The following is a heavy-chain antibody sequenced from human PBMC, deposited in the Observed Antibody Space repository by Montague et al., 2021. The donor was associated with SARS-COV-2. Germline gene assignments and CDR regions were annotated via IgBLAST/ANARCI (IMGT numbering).Heavy chain of an antibody. CDR3: ERVAPSFDSITIFGVVIPDWLDP. D-gene: IGHD3-3*01. Sequence: SETLSLTCTVSGGSISSYYWSWIRKPPGKGLEWIGNIYYGGTTNYNPYLKSRVTISVDTSKNKFSLKLSSVTAADTDVYYCERVAPSFDSITIFGVVIPDWLDPWGQGTLVTVSS. V-gene: IGHV4-59*01. CDR2: IYYGGTT. J-gene: IGHJ5*02. CDR1: GGSISSYY.